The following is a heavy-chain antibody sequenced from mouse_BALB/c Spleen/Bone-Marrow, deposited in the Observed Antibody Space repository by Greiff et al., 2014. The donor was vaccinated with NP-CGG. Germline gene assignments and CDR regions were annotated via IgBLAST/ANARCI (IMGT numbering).Heavy chain of an antibody. CDR3: ARGGYDTSIFAY. Sequence: VQLQQSGAELMKPGASVKISCKATGYTFSSYWIEWVNQRPGHGLEWIGEILPGSGTTHYNEKFKDKATLTADTSSNTAYMQLSSLTSEDSAVYYCARGGYDTSIFAYWGQGTLVTVSA. D-gene: IGHD2-3*01. V-gene: IGHV1-9*01. CDR2: ILPGSGTT. J-gene: IGHJ3*01. CDR1: GYTFSSYW.